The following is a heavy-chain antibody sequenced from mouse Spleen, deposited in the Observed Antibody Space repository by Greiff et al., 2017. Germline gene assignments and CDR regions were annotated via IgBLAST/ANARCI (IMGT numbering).Heavy chain of an antibody. CDR3: AREFGNVPFAY. CDR1: GYTFTSYW. Sequence: QVQLQQPGAELVMPGASVKLSCKASGYTFTSYWMHWVKQRPGQGLEWIGEIDPSDSYTNYNQKFKGKATLTVDKSSSTAYMQLSSLTSEDSAVYYCAREFGNVPFAYWGQGTLVTVSA. J-gene: IGHJ3*01. V-gene: IGHV1-69*01. D-gene: IGHD2-1*01. CDR2: IDPSDSYT.